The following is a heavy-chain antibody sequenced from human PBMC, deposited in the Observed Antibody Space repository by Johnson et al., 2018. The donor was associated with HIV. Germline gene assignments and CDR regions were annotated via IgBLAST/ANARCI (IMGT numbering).Heavy chain of an antibody. CDR1: GFTFSSYG. J-gene: IGHJ3*02. CDR2: ISYDGSNK. CDR3: ARDGQWGSTTWYSAFDI. Sequence: QVQLVESGGGVVQPGRSLRLSCAASGFTFSSYGMHWVRQAPGKGLEWVAVISYDGSNKYYADSVKGRFTISRDNSKNTLDLQMGSLRAEDMAVYYCARDGQWGSTTWYSAFDIWGQGTMVTVSS. D-gene: IGHD6-13*01. V-gene: IGHV3-30*19.